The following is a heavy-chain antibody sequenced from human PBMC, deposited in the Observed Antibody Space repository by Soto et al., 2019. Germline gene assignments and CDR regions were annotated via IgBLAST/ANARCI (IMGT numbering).Heavy chain of an antibody. Sequence: SGGSLRLSCAASGFTFSSYWMTWVRQAPGKGLEWVANIKQDGSEKYYVDSVKGRFTISRDNAKNSLYLQMNSPRAEDTAVYYCARDRYYDFWIGYSAYYFDYWGQGTLVTVSS. V-gene: IGHV3-7*01. CDR2: IKQDGSEK. CDR1: GFTFSSYW. D-gene: IGHD3-3*01. CDR3: ARDRYYDFWIGYSAYYFDY. J-gene: IGHJ4*02.